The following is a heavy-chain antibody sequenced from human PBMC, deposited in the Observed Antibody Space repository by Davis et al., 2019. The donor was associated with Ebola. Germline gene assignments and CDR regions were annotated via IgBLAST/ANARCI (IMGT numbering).Heavy chain of an antibody. CDR2: ISAYNGNT. V-gene: IGHV1-18*04. CDR3: ARLRDKVGASRLGDY. J-gene: IGHJ4*02. Sequence: SVTVSCKGSGYTLTSYGCSWLRQAHGQGLEWMGWISAYNGNTNYAQKLQGRVTMTTDTSTSTAYMELRSLRSDDTAVYYCARLRDKVGASRLGDYWGQGTLVTVSS. CDR1: GYTLTSYG. D-gene: IGHD1-26*01.